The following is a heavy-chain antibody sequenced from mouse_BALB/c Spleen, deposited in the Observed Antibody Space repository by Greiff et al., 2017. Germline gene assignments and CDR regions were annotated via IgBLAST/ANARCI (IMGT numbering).Heavy chain of an antibody. CDR3: ARSHYYGSSYDYAMDY. CDR2: INPSTGYT. Sequence: VQLQQSGAELAKPGASVKMSCKASGYTFTSYWMHWVKQRPGQGLEWIGYINPSTGYTEYNQKFKDKATLTADKSSSTAYMQLSSLTSEDSAVYYCARSHYYGSSYDYAMDYWGQGTSVTVSS. D-gene: IGHD1-1*01. CDR1: GYTFTSYW. J-gene: IGHJ4*01. V-gene: IGHV1-7*01.